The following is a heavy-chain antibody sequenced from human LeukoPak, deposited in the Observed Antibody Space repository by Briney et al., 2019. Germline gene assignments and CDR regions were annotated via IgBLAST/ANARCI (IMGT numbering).Heavy chain of an antibody. J-gene: IGHJ6*02. D-gene: IGHD3-9*01. CDR2: IYYSGST. CDR3: ARGTAGYYDILTGYRNYYYGMDV. CDR1: GGSINNYY. V-gene: IGHV4-59*08. Sequence: SETLSLTCTVSGGSINNYYWSWIRQPPGKGLEWIGYIYYSGSTNYNPSLKSRVTISVDTSKNQFSLKLSSVTAADTAVYYCARGTAGYYDILTGYRNYYYGMDVWGQGTTVTVSS.